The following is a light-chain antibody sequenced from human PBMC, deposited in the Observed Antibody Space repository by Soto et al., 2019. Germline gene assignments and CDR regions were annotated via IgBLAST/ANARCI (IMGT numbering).Light chain of an antibody. Sequence: QSVLTQPPSASGTPGQRVTISCSGSSSNIGSNYVYWYQQLPGTAPKLLIYRNNQRPSGVPARFSGSKSGTSASLAISGRRSEDEADYYCAAWDDSLSGVVFGGGTQLTV. CDR2: RNN. CDR3: AAWDDSLSGVV. J-gene: IGLJ2*01. V-gene: IGLV1-47*01. CDR1: SSNIGSNY.